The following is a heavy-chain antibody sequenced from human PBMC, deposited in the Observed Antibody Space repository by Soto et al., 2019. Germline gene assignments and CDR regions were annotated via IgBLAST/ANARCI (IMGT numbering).Heavy chain of an antibody. J-gene: IGHJ6*02. V-gene: IGHV1-69*01. Sequence: QVQLVQSGAEVKKPGSSVKVSCKASGGTFSSYAISWVRQAPGQGLEWMGGIIPIFGTANYAQKFQGRVTITADESTSTAYMELSSLRSEDTAVYYCASRRYYYDSSGYPNYYYGMDVWGQGTTVTVSS. CDR1: GGTFSSYA. D-gene: IGHD3-22*01. CDR3: ASRRYYYDSSGYPNYYYGMDV. CDR2: IIPIFGTA.